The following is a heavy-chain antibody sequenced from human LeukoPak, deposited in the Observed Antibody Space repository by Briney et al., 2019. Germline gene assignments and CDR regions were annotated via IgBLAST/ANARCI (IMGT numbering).Heavy chain of an antibody. CDR3: ARAQWLVASFDY. Sequence: GGSLRLSCAASGFTVSSNYMSWVRQAPGKGLEWVSVIYSGGSTYYAGSVKGRFTISRDNSKNTLYLQMNSLRAEDTAVYYCARAQWLVASFDYWGQGTLVTVSS. CDR1: GFTVSSNY. J-gene: IGHJ4*02. V-gene: IGHV3-53*01. CDR2: IYSGGST. D-gene: IGHD6-19*01.